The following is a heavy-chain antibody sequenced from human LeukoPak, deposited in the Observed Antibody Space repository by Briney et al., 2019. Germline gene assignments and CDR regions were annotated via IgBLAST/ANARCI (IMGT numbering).Heavy chain of an antibody. V-gene: IGHV3-23*01. CDR3: AKSSGASTYYFDY. Sequence: GGSLRLSCAASGFTFSSYAMNWVRQAPGKGLEWVSAMSADGGGTYIADSLKGRCTISRDNSKSTLYLQMNSLRAEDTAIYYCAKSSGASTYYFDYWGQGILVTVS. J-gene: IGHJ4*02. D-gene: IGHD3-22*01. CDR1: GFTFSSYA. CDR2: MSADGGGT.